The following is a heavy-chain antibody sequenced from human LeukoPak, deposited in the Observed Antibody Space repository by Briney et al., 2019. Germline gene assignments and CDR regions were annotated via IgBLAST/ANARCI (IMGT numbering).Heavy chain of an antibody. CDR3: AKDRRGAFDI. V-gene: IGHV3-23*01. Sequence: GGSLTLSCAASGFTFSTYVVNWVRQAPGKGLQWVSTISGSGGSTYYADSVKGRFTISRDNSKNTLYLQMSSLRVEDTAVYYCAKDRRGAFDIWGQGTMVTVSS. J-gene: IGHJ3*02. CDR2: ISGSGGST. CDR1: GFTFSTYV. D-gene: IGHD3-10*01.